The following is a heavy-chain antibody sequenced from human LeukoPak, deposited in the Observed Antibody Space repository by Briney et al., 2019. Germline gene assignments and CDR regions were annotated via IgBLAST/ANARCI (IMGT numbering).Heavy chain of an antibody. CDR3: ARDFGWLSGFDN. CDR1: GFTFSSYE. CDR2: ISYDGTNK. V-gene: IGHV3-30-3*01. J-gene: IGHJ4*02. D-gene: IGHD3-9*01. Sequence: GGSLRLSCAASGFTFSSYEMNWVRQAPGKGLEWVAIISYDGTNKYYADSVRGRFTISRDNSKNTLYLQMNSLRAEDTAVYYCARDFGWLSGFDNWGQGTLVTVSS.